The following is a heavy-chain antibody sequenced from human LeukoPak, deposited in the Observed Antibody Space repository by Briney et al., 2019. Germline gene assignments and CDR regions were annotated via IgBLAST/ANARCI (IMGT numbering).Heavy chain of an antibody. Sequence: GGSLRLSCAASGFTFSVSVMNWVRQAPGKGLEWVSGISSSGDNTYYADFVKGRFTISRDNHKSTLHLQMNGLRADDTAIYYCAKEGGYSSTWYWGQGALVTVSS. J-gene: IGHJ4*02. CDR3: AKEGGYSSTWY. V-gene: IGHV3-23*01. D-gene: IGHD6-13*01. CDR2: ISSSGDNT. CDR1: GFTFSVSV.